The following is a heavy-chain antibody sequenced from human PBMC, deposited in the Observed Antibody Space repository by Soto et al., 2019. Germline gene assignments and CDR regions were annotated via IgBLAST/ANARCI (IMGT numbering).Heavy chain of an antibody. J-gene: IGHJ6*02. CDR1: GYTFTGYY. CDR3: ARAGNGFRFNGACPHYNGMDV. D-gene: IGHD2-8*01. CDR2: INPNNGGT. Sequence: ASVKVSCKASGYTFTGYYIHWVRQAPGQGLEWMGWINPNNGGTKYGEKFQGWVRMTRDTSTSTTYVELTRLRSDDTAVYFCARAGNGFRFNGACPHYNGMDVWGQGTTVTVSS. V-gene: IGHV1-2*04.